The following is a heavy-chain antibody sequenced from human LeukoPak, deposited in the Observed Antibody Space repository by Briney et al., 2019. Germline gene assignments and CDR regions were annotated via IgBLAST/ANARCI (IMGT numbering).Heavy chain of an antibody. D-gene: IGHD3-22*01. J-gene: IGHJ4*02. CDR3: AKDKSYYDSSGYRPDYFDY. Sequence: GGSLRLSCAASGFTFSSYAMSWVRQAPGKGLEGVSAISGSGGSTYYADSVKGRFTISRDNSKNTLYLQMNSLRAEDTAVYYCAKDKSYYDSSGYRPDYFDYWGQGTLVTVSS. CDR2: ISGSGGST. CDR1: GFTFSSYA. V-gene: IGHV3-23*01.